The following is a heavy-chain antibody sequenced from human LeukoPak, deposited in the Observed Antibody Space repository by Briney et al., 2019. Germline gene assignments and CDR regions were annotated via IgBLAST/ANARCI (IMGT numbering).Heavy chain of an antibody. CDR1: VCTLSSYA. J-gene: IGHJ4*02. CDR3: ARARAAAGTEFDY. Sequence: SVKVSCKASVCTLSSYAISWVRQAPGQGLEWMGGIIPIFGTANYAQKFQGRVTITADDSTSTAYMELSSLRSEDTAVYYCARARAAAGTEFDYWGQGTLVTVSS. D-gene: IGHD6-13*01. CDR2: IIPIFGTA. V-gene: IGHV1-69*13.